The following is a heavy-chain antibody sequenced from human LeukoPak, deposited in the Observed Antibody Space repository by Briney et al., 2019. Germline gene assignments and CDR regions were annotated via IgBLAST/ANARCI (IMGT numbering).Heavy chain of an antibody. CDR1: GFTFSSYA. V-gene: IGHV3-30-3*01. CDR3: ARERPITMVRGVIIKDYYYGMDV. J-gene: IGHJ6*02. Sequence: PGRSLRLSCAASGFTFSSYAMHWVRQAPGKGLEWVAVISYDGSNKYYADSVKGRFTISRDNSKNTLYLQMNSLRAEDTAVYYCARERPITMVRGVIIKDYYYGMDVWGQGTTVTASS. D-gene: IGHD3-10*01. CDR2: ISYDGSNK.